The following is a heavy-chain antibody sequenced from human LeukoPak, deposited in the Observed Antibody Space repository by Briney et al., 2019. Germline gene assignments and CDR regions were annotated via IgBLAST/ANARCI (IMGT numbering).Heavy chain of an antibody. D-gene: IGHD6-13*01. CDR2: IYYRGRT. CDR3: ARGYSSSCDVFDI. CDR1: GGSISSYY. Sequence: PSETLSLTCTVSGGSISSYYWRWIREPPGRGVEWIGYIYYRGRTNYNPSLKGRVTILVGTSKDPFSLRRGSVSAADTAVYYCARGYSSSCDVFDIWGQGTIATVSS. V-gene: IGHV4-59*01. J-gene: IGHJ3*02.